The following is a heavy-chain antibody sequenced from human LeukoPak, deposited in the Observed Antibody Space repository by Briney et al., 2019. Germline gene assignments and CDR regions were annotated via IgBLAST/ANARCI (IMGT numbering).Heavy chain of an antibody. CDR2: IIPIFGTA. CDR3: ASDLERDGYNMPETP. CDR1: GGTFSSYA. V-gene: IGHV1-69*13. Sequence: SVKVSCKASGGTFSSYAISWVRQAPGQGLEWMGGIIPIFGTANYAPKIQGRVTITADESTSTAYMELSSLRSEDTAVYYCASDLERDGYNMPETPWGQGTLVTVSS. D-gene: IGHD5-24*01. J-gene: IGHJ5*02.